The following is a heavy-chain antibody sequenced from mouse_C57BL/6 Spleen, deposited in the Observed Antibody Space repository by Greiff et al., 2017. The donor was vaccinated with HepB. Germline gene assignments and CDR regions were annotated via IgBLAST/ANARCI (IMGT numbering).Heavy chain of an antibody. CDR3: ARGALGQLFAY. Sequence: VQLQESGAELVMPGASVKLSCKASGYTFTSYWMHWVKQRPGQGLEWIGEIDPSDSYTNYNQKFKGKSTLTVDKSSSTAYMQLSSLTSEDSAVYYCARGALGQLFAYWGQGTLVTVSA. CDR2: IDPSDSYT. V-gene: IGHV1-69*01. CDR1: GYTFTSYW. D-gene: IGHD3-1*01. J-gene: IGHJ3*01.